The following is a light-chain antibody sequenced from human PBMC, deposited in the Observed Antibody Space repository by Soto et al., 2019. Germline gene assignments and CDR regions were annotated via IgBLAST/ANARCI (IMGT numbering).Light chain of an antibody. CDR1: SNDVGGYDY. CDR3: CSYTSSATRV. V-gene: IGLV2-14*01. J-gene: IGLJ3*02. CDR2: EVS. Sequence: QSALTQPASVSGSPGQSITISCTGTSNDVGGYDYVSWYQQHPGKAPKVMIYEVSYRPSGVPTRFSGSKSGNTASLTISGLQAEDEADSYCCSYTSSATRVFGGGTKVTVL.